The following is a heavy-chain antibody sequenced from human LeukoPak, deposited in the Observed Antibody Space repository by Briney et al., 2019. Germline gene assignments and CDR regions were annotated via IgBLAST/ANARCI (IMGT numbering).Heavy chain of an antibody. D-gene: IGHD3-16*02. CDR3: VTDVVMATSRDAFDI. CDR2: ISHDGSDK. Sequence: GGSLRLSCAASGFTFSSYGMHWVRQAPGKGLEWVAVISHDGSDKYCVDSVKGRFTISRDNSKNTLYLQMNSLRAEDTAVYYCVTDVVMATSRDAFDIWGQGTMVTVSS. V-gene: IGHV3-30*03. J-gene: IGHJ3*02. CDR1: GFTFSSYG.